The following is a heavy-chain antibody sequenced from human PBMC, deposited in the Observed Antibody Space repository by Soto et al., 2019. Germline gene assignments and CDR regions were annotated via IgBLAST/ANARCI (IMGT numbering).Heavy chain of an antibody. D-gene: IGHD1-20*01. J-gene: IGHJ6*02. V-gene: IGHV3-74*01. CDR1: GFTFSSYW. Sequence: GGSLRLSCAASGFTFSSYWMHWVRQAPGKGLVWVSRIESDGSSTNYADSVKGRFTISRDSAKNTLYLQMNSLRVEDTAVYYCARVGISGTRTAMDVWGQGTTLTVSS. CDR3: ARVGISGTRTAMDV. CDR2: IESDGSST.